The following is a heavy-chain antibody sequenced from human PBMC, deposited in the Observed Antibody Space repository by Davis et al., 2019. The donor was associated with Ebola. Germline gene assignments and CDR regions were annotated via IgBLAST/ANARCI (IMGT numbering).Heavy chain of an antibody. V-gene: IGHV3-23*01. Sequence: GGSLRLSCAASGFTFNNYAMSWVRQAPGKGLEYVSAISSSGDNTYYADSVKGRFTISRDNSKNTLYLQMSSLRAEDTAVYYCARLLNSYTSAWIDHWGQGTLVTVSS. J-gene: IGHJ5*02. D-gene: IGHD6-19*01. CDR2: ISSSGDNT. CDR1: GFTFNNYA. CDR3: ARLLNSYTSAWIDH.